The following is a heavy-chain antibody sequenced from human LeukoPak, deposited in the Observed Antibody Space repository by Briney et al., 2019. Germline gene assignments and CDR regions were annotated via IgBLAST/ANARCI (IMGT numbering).Heavy chain of an antibody. CDR3: AKGTDYGDYEWGVDY. CDR1: GFTFEYYA. D-gene: IGHD4-17*01. Sequence: TGGSLRLSCAACGFTFEYYAMHWVRQAPGKGLEWGSGISWNSGSIGYADSVKGRFTISRDNAKNSLYLQMNSLRAEDTALYYCAKGTDYGDYEWGVDYWGQGTLVTVSS. CDR2: ISWNSGSI. V-gene: IGHV3-9*01. J-gene: IGHJ4*02.